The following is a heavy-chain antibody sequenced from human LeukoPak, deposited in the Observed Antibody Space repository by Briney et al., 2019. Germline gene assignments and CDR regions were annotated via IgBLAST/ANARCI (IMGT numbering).Heavy chain of an antibody. D-gene: IGHD3-22*01. Sequence: ASVKVSCKASGYTFTSYYMHWVRQAPGQGLEWMGIINPSGGSTSYAQKFQGRVTMTRDTSTSTVYMELSSLRSEDTAVYYCASLTYDSSGYDAFDIWGQGTMVTVSS. CDR2: INPSGGST. J-gene: IGHJ3*02. CDR3: ASLTYDSSGYDAFDI. CDR1: GYTFTSYY. V-gene: IGHV1-46*01.